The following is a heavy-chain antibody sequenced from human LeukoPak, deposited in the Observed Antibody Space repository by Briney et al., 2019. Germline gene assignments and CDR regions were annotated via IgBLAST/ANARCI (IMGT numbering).Heavy chain of an antibody. CDR1: GASFSGYY. V-gene: IGHV4-34*01. J-gene: IGHJ4*02. Sequence: SETLSLTCAVYGASFSGYYWSWIRQPPGKGLEWIGEINHSGSTNYNPSLKSRVTISVDTSKNQFSLKLSSVTAADTAVYYCARLRGSYYGDYFDYWGQGTLVTVSS. CDR2: INHSGST. D-gene: IGHD3-10*01. CDR3: ARLRGSYYGDYFDY.